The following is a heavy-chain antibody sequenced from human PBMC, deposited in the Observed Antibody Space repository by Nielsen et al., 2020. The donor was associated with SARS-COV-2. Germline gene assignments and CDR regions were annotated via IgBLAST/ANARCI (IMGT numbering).Heavy chain of an antibody. V-gene: IGHV1-24*01. CDR1: GYALTELS. CDR2: FDPEDGET. CDR3: ARDSGSIPAASYYYYYGMDV. J-gene: IGHJ6*02. D-gene: IGHD2-2*01. Sequence: ASVKVSCKVSGYALTELSMHWVRQAPGKGLEWMGGFDPEDGETIYAQKFQGRVTMTEDTSTDTAYMELSSLRSADTAVYYCARDSGSIPAASYYYYYGMDVWGQGTTVTVSS.